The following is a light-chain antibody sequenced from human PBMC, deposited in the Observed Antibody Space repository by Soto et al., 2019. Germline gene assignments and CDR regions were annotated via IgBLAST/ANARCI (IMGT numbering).Light chain of an antibody. CDR1: SGSIASNY. CDR3: QSYDSTNQV. Sequence: NFMLTQPHSVSESPGKTVIISCTGSSGSIASNYVQWFQQRPGSAPTTVIYEDNQRPSGVPDRFSGSIDRSSNSASLTISGLKTEDEADYYCQSYDSTNQVFGGGTKVTVL. J-gene: IGLJ3*02. CDR2: EDN. V-gene: IGLV6-57*02.